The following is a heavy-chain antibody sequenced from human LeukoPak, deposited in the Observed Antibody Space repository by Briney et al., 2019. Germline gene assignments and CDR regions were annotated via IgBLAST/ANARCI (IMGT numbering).Heavy chain of an antibody. CDR2: IYTSGST. CDR3: ARGGSSSWYAHNWFDP. D-gene: IGHD6-13*01. CDR1: GGSISSGSYY. J-gene: IGHJ5*02. V-gene: IGHV4-61*02. Sequence: SETLSLTCTVSGGSISSGSYYWSWIRQPAGKGLEWIGRIYTSGSTNYNPSLKSRVTMSVDTSKNQFSLKLSSVTAADTAVYYCARGGSSSWYAHNWFDPWGQGTLVTVSS.